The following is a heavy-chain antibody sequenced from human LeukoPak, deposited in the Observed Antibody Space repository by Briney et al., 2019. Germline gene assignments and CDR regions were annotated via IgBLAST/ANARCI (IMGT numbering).Heavy chain of an antibody. D-gene: IGHD3-3*01. V-gene: IGHV3-23*01. Sequence: PGGSLRLSCAASGFTFSSYAMSWVRQAPGKGLEWVSAISGRGGSTYYADSVKGRFTISRDNSKNTLYLQMNSLRAEDTAVYYCASGNYDFWSGYQVSEYFQHWGQGTLVTVSS. CDR3: ASGNYDFWSGYQVSEYFQH. CDR2: ISGRGGST. CDR1: GFTFSSYA. J-gene: IGHJ1*01.